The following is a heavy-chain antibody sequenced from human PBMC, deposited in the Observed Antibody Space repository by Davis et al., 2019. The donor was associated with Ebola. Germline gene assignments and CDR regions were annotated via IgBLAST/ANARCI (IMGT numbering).Heavy chain of an antibody. V-gene: IGHV3-48*02. CDR1: GFTFSSYS. CDR2: ISSGSSTI. D-gene: IGHD2-2*01. Sequence: PGGSLRLSCAASGFTFSSYSMNWVRQAPGKGLEWVSYISSGSSTIYYADSVKGRFTISRDNAKNSLYLQMNSLRDEDTAVYHCARGGEVLVPAAIAASDYWGQGTLVTVSS. CDR3: ARGGEVLVPAAIAASDY. J-gene: IGHJ4*02.